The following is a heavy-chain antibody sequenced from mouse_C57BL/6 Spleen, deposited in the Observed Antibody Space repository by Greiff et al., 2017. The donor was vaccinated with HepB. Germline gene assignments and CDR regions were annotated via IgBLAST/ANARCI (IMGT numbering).Heavy chain of an antibody. J-gene: IGHJ1*03. CDR1: GYSITSGYY. Sequence: VQLKESGPGLVKPSQSLSLTCSVTGYSITSGYYWNWIRQFPGNKLEWMGYISYDGSNNYNPSLKNRISITRDTSKNQFFLKLNSVTTEDTATYYCARVDDYDGYWYFDVWGTGTTVTVSS. CDR3: ARVDDYDGYWYFDV. V-gene: IGHV3-6*01. D-gene: IGHD2-4*01. CDR2: ISYDGSN.